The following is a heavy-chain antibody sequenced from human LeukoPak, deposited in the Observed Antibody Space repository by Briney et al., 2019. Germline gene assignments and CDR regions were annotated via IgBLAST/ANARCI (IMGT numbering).Heavy chain of an antibody. CDR1: GGSISSGGYS. CDR2: IYHSGST. Sequence: MTSQTLSLTCAVSGGSISSGGYSWSWIRQPPGKGLEWIGYIYHSGSTYYNPSLKSRVTISVDRSKNQFSLKLSSVTAADTAVDYCARVIIKGYYFDYWGQGTLVTVSS. V-gene: IGHV4-30-2*01. J-gene: IGHJ4*02. D-gene: IGHD3-10*01. CDR3: ARVIIKGYYFDY.